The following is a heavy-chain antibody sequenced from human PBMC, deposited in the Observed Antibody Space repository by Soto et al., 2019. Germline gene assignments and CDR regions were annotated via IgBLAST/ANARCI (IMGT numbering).Heavy chain of an antibody. J-gene: IGHJ6*03. Sequence: QVQLQQWGAGLLKPSETLSLTCAVYGGSFSGYQWTWIRQTPGKGLEWIGEINDSGNINYNPSLKSRVTILVDTAKKQISXXXXXXXXXXXXXXXXXXXXXXXXGELSRRGGYYYYMDVWGKGTSVTVSS. D-gene: IGHD3-10*01. CDR2: INDSGNI. CDR3: XXXXXXXXGELSRRGGYYYYMDV. V-gene: IGHV4-34*01. CDR1: GGSFSGYQ.